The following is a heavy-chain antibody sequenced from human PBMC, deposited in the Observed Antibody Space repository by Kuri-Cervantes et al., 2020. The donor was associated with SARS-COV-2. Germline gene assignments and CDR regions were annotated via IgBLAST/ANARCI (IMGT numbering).Heavy chain of an antibody. CDR1: GFNFSRTD. CDR2: ISHDGKNK. D-gene: IGHD2-21*01. V-gene: IGHV3-30*18. CDR3: AKDRVGVQDF. Sequence: LSLTCAASGFNFSRTDMHSVRQAPGKGLEWVAVISHDGKNKKCIASGKGRFTISRDNSQNTLYLHMKSLRREDTAMYYCAKDRVGVQDFWGQGTLVTVSS. J-gene: IGHJ4*02.